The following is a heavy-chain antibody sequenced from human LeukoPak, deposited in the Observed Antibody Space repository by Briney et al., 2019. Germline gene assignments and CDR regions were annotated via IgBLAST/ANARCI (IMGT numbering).Heavy chain of an antibody. J-gene: IGHJ4*02. CDR1: GFTFSIYW. CDR2: INSDGSST. Sequence: PRGSLRLSCAASGFTFSIYWMHCVRQAPGKGLVWVSRINSDGSSTSYTDSVKGRFTISRDNAKNTLYLQTNSLRAEDTAVYYCARVTGSGSYYNPFDYWGQGTLVTVSS. D-gene: IGHD3-10*01. CDR3: ARVTGSGSYYNPFDY. V-gene: IGHV3-74*01.